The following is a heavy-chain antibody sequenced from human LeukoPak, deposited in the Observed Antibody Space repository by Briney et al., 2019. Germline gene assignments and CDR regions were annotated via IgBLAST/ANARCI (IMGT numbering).Heavy chain of an antibody. CDR2: IRYDGSNE. J-gene: IGHJ4*02. D-gene: IGHD3-16*02. CDR3: AKESQLSYAGTFYIDY. V-gene: IGHV3-30*02. Sequence: GGSLRLSCAASGFTFSSYWMSWVRQAPGKGLEWVAFIRYDGSNEDYADSVKGRFTISRDRFKNTMYLQMNSLSAEDTAVYYCAKESQLSYAGTFYIDYWGLGTLVTVSS. CDR1: GFTFSSYW.